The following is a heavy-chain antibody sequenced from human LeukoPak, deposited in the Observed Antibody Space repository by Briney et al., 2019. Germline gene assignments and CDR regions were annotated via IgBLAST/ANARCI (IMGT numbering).Heavy chain of an antibody. CDR1: GFTFSNYA. CDR3: AKGNRPYTGSFDY. D-gene: IGHD1-26*01. J-gene: IGHJ4*02. CDR2: ISGSGGST. Sequence: GGSLRLSCTASGFTFSNYAMSWVRQAPGKGLEWVSAISGSGGSTDYADSVKGRFTISRDNSKNTLYLQMNSLRAEDTAIYYCAKGNRPYTGSFDYWGQGALVTVSS. V-gene: IGHV3-23*01.